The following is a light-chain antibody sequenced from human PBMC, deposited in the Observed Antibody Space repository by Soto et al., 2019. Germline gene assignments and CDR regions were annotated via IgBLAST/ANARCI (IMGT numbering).Light chain of an antibody. CDR2: AAS. V-gene: IGKV1D-12*01. CDR3: QQAISFPYT. CDR1: QGVSSW. Sequence: DIQMTQSPSSVSASVGDSVTITCRASQGVSSWLVWYQQQPGKAPKLLIFAASNLQRGVPSRFSGSGSGTDFTLTIGSLQPEDFATYYCQQAISFPYTFGQGTKLEIK. J-gene: IGKJ2*01.